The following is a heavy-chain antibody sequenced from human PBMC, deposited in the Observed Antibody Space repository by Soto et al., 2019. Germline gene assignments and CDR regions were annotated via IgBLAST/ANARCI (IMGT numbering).Heavy chain of an antibody. Sequence: SETLSLTCTVSGGSISNKYLSWIRQPPGKGLEWIGYVYYSGRSDYNPSLKSRVTISVDTSKTQFSLQLKSVTAADTAVYYCARGTGWWQLGGWFDPWGQGTLVTVSS. CDR2: VYYSGRS. CDR1: GGSISNKY. V-gene: IGHV4-59*01. D-gene: IGHD2-15*01. CDR3: ARGTGWWQLGGWFDP. J-gene: IGHJ5*02.